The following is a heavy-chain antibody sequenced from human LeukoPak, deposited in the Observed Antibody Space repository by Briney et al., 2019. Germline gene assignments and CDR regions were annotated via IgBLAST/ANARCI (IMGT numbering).Heavy chain of an antibody. D-gene: IGHD6-19*01. Sequence: GGSLRLSCAASGFTFSNSAMSWVRQAPGKGLEWVSTLSGSGVTTYYADSVKGRFTISRDNSKNTLYMQMNSLRAEDTAVYYCAKGIYSSGWSCFDYWGHGTLVTVSS. CDR2: LSGSGVTT. V-gene: IGHV3-23*01. CDR1: GFTFSNSA. CDR3: AKGIYSSGWSCFDY. J-gene: IGHJ4*01.